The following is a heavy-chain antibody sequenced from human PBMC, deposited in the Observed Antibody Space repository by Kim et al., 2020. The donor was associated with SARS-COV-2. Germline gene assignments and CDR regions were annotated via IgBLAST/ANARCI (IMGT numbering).Heavy chain of an antibody. CDR2: ISSSGSTI. Sequence: GGSLRLSCAASGFTFSSYEMNWVRQAPGKGLEWVSYISSSGSTIYYADSVKGRFTISRDNAKNSLYLQMNSLRAEDTAVYYCARGGRDVLGDYWGQGTLVTVSS. CDR3: ARGGRDVLGDY. CDR1: GFTFSSYE. D-gene: IGHD3-16*01. J-gene: IGHJ4*02. V-gene: IGHV3-48*03.